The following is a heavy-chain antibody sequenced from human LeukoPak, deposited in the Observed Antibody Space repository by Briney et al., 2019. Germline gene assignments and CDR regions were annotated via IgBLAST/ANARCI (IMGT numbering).Heavy chain of an antibody. V-gene: IGHV4-59*08. CDR2: IFYSGST. CDR3: ARTGYYASGSSYYYGMDV. CDR1: GVSINNFY. J-gene: IGHJ6*02. Sequence: PSETLSLTCTVSGVSINNFYWSWIRQPPGKGLEWIGYIFYSGSTNYNPSLESRVTISIDTSKNQFSLKVNSLTAADTAVYYCARTGYYASGSSYYYGMDVWGQGTTVTVSS. D-gene: IGHD3-10*01.